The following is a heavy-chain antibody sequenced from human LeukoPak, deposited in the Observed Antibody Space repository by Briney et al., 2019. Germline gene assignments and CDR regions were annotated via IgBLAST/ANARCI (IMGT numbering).Heavy chain of an antibody. Sequence: SETLSLTCTVSGGSISSSSYYWGWVRQPPGKGLEWIGSIYYSGSSYYNPSLKSRVTISVDTSKIQFSLKLSSVTAADTAVYYCARHVGTQYSSSWAHWYFDLWGRGTLVTVSS. V-gene: IGHV4-39*01. CDR2: IYYSGSS. J-gene: IGHJ2*01. CDR3: ARHVGTQYSSSWAHWYFDL. D-gene: IGHD6-13*01. CDR1: GGSISSSSYY.